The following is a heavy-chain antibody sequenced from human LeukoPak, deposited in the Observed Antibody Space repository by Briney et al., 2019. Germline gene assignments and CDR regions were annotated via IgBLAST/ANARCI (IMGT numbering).Heavy chain of an antibody. CDR1: GDTFSNYG. J-gene: IGHJ4*02. CDR3: ARDLYYYDSGGPDY. Sequence: SVKVSCKASGDTFSNYGLSWVRQAPGQGLEWMGRIMPMSGIANYAQKFQDRVTINTDESTSTVYMELNSLRSEDTAVYYCARDLYYYDSGGPDYWGQGTLVSVSS. CDR2: IMPMSGIA. D-gene: IGHD3-22*01. V-gene: IGHV1-69*05.